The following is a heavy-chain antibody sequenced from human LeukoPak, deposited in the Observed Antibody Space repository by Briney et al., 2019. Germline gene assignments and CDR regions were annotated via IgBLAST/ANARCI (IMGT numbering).Heavy chain of an antibody. V-gene: IGHV3-33*06. CDR2: NWDDGSNK. J-gene: IGHJ6*03. CDR1: GFTFSDYG. Sequence: GGSLRLSCAASGFTFSDYGLHWVRQATGKGLEWVALNWDDGSNKYYADSVMGRFTISRDNSKNTLYLQMNSLRAEDTAIYYCAKDGDAYTEFYYYYMDVWGKGAPVTVSS. CDR3: AKDGDAYTEFYYYYMDV. D-gene: IGHD5-24*01.